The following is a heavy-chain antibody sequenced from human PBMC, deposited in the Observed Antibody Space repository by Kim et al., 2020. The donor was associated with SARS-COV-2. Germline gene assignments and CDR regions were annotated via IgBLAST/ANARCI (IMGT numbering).Heavy chain of an antibody. D-gene: IGHD4-4*01. CDR2: FSTSSGRT. Sequence: ASVKVSCKASGYTFATYDISWVRQAPGQGLEWMGWFSTSSGRTKYAQKFQGRVTMTTDTSTRTAYMDLRSLRSDDTAVYYCARDTGITADFDYWGQGTLVSVSS. J-gene: IGHJ4*02. V-gene: IGHV1-18*04. CDR3: ARDTGITADFDY. CDR1: GYTFATYD.